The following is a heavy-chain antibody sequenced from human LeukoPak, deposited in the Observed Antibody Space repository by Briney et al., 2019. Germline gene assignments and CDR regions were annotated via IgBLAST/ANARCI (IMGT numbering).Heavy chain of an antibody. CDR3: ARRRGILSYYYMDV. CDR1: GYTFTSYY. Sequence: ASVKVSCKASGYTFTSYYMHWVRQAPGQGLEWMGIINPSGGSTSYAQKFQGRVTMTRDTSISTAYMELSRLRSDDTAVYYCARRRGILSYYYMDVWGKGTTVTISS. D-gene: IGHD6-13*01. V-gene: IGHV1-46*01. CDR2: INPSGGST. J-gene: IGHJ6*03.